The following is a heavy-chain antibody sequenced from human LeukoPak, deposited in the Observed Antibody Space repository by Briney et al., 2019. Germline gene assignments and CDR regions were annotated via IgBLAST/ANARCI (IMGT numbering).Heavy chain of an antibody. D-gene: IGHD2-2*01. V-gene: IGHV4-30-2*01. J-gene: IGHJ4*02. CDR3: ARALGYCSSTSCYELDY. CDR1: GGSISSGGYS. Sequence: SETLSLTCAVSGGSISSGGYSWSWIRQPPGKGLEWIGYIYHSGSTYYNPSLKSRVTISVDRSKNQFSLKLSSVTAADTAVYYCARALGYCSSTSCYELDYWGQGTLVTVSS. CDR2: IYHSGST.